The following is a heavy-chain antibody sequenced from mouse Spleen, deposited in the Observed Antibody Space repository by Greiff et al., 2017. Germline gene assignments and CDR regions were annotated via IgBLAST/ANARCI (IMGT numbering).Heavy chain of an antibody. CDR1: GFNFTDYY. V-gene: IGHV14-4*02. Sequence: EVQLQQSGAELVRSGASVKLSCTASGFNFTDYYMHWVKQRPEQGLEWIGWIDPENGDTEYDPKFQGKATLTADTSSNTAYLQLSSLTSEDSAVYYCNAGKRYDGAFDYWGQGTTLTVSS. CDR3: NAGKRYDGAFDY. J-gene: IGHJ2*01. D-gene: IGHD2-14*01. CDR2: IDPENGDT.